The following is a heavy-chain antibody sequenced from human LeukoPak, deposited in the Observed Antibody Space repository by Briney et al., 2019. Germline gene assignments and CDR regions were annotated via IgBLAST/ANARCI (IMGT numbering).Heavy chain of an antibody. CDR2: ISTTSSYI. D-gene: IGHD3-22*01. J-gene: IGHJ4*02. V-gene: IGHV3-21*01. Sequence: GGSLRLSCAASGFTFSDYSMNWVRQAPGKGLEWVSSISTTSSYIYYADSVKGRFTISRDNAKNSLYLRMNSLRADDTAVYFCARDIYDDSGYFRRGLDYWGQGILVTVSS. CDR1: GFTFSDYS. CDR3: ARDIYDDSGYFRRGLDY.